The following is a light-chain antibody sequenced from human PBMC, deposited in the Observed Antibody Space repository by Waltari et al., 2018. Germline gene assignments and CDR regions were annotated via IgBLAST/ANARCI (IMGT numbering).Light chain of an antibody. J-gene: IGLJ3*02. CDR3: MILYNNAVV. CDR1: IDINVGTYK. Sequence: QAVLTQPASLSASPGASASLTCPLRIDINVGTYKIYCYQQRPGSPPQFLVKYKPDSGTQLGSGVPSRFSGSKDTSANAGILLISGLQSEDEADYYCMILYNNAVVFGGGTKVTVL. CDR2: YKPDSGT. V-gene: IGLV5-45*01.